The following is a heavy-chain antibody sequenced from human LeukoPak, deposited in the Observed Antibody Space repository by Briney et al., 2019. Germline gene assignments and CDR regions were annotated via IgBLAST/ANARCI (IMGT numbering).Heavy chain of an antibody. CDR2: ISHSGST. CDR3: ARSTMVRGRPFAY. CDR1: GGSFSGCY. Sequence: SETLSLTCAVYGGSFSGCYWNWIRQPPGKGLEWIGEISHSGSTNYNPSLKSRVSISEDTSKNQFSLKLSSVTAADTAVYYCARSTMVRGRPFAYWGQGTLVTVSS. D-gene: IGHD3-10*01. V-gene: IGHV4-34*01. J-gene: IGHJ4*02.